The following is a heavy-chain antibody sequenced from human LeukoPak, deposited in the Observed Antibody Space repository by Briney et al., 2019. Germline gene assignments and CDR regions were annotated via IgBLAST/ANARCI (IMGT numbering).Heavy chain of an antibody. CDR3: TRGLPRDGLVVIAAANEY. J-gene: IGHJ4*02. Sequence: SVKVSCKASGGTFSSYAISWVRQAPGQGLEWMGGIIPIFGTANYAQKFQGRVTITADESTSTAYMELSSLRSEDTAVYYCTRGLPRDGLVVIAAANEYWGQGSLVTVSS. CDR2: IIPIFGTA. V-gene: IGHV1-69*13. D-gene: IGHD2-2*01. CDR1: GGTFSSYA.